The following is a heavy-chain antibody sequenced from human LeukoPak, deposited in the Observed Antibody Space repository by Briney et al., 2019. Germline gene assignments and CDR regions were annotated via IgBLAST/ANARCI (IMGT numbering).Heavy chain of an antibody. V-gene: IGHV4-34*01. CDR2: INHSGST. Sequence: SSETLSLTCAVYGGSFSGYYWSWIRQPPGKGLEWIGEINHSGSTNHNPSLKSRVTISVDTSKNQFSLKLSSVTAADTAVYYCARGKRIVYYYDSSGYPSWGQGTLVTVSS. CDR1: GGSFSGYY. D-gene: IGHD3-22*01. J-gene: IGHJ5*02. CDR3: ARGKRIVYYYDSSGYPS.